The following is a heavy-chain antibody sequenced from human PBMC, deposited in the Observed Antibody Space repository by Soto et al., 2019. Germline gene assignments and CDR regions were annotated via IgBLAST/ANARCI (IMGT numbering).Heavy chain of an antibody. D-gene: IGHD2-2*01. CDR3: ARGKGRGYGYCSSTSCSRSNYYYYGMDV. CDR1: GGSFSGYY. V-gene: IGHV4-34*01. CDR2: INHSGST. J-gene: IGHJ6*02. Sequence: SETLSLTCAVCGGSFSGYYWSWIRQPPGKGLEWIGEINHSGSTNYNPSPKSRVTISVDTSKNQFSLKLGSVTAADTAVYYCARGKGRGYGYCSSTSCSRSNYYYYGMDVWGQGTTVTVSS.